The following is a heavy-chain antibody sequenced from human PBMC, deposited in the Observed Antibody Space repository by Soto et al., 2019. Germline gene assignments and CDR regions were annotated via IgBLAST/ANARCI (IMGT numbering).Heavy chain of an antibody. CDR2: ITAGAGAV. CDR1: GFLFSNYA. CDR3: AKKSNAAGRIWFDS. D-gene: IGHD6-19*01. J-gene: IGHJ5*01. Sequence: PGGSLRLSCAASGFLFSNYAMTWFRQAPGEGLEWVSTITAGAGAVYYADSVKGRFTISRDDPKNTLYLQMNSLRAEDTALYYCAKKSNAAGRIWFDSWGQGAPVTVSS. V-gene: IGHV3-23*01.